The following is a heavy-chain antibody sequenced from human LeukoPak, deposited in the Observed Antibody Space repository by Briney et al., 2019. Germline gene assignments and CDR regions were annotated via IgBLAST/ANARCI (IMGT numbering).Heavy chain of an antibody. CDR2: IYYSGST. CDR1: GGSISSSCYY. D-gene: IGHD1-26*01. Sequence: SETLSLTCTVSGGSISSSCYYWGWIRQPPGKGLEWIGSIYYSGSTYYNPSLKSRVTISVDTSKNQFSLKLSSVTAADTAVYYCANVIVGATETYYFDYWGQGTLVTVSS. CDR3: ANVIVGATETYYFDY. V-gene: IGHV4-39*01. J-gene: IGHJ4*02.